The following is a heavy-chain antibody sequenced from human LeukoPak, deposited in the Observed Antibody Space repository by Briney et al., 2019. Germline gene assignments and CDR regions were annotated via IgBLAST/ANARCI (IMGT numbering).Heavy chain of an antibody. J-gene: IGHJ6*03. V-gene: IGHV3-7*01. Sequence: GGSLRLSCAASGFTFSSYWMSWVRQAPGKGLEWVANIKQDGSEKYYVDSVKGRFTISRDNAKNSLYLQMNSLRAEDTAVYYCARVKSCSSTSGYTGGTYYYYYMDVWGKGTTVTVSS. CDR1: GFTFSSYW. CDR3: ARVKSCSSTSGYTGGTYYYYYMDV. D-gene: IGHD2-2*02. CDR2: IKQDGSEK.